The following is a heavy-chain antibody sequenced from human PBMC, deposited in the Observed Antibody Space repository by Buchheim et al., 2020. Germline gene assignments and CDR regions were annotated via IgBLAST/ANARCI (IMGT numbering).Heavy chain of an antibody. J-gene: IGHJ4*02. CDR2: IDEYGTIT. Sequence: EVQLVESGGGLIQPGGSLRLSCAASGFTFSRFWMHWVRQAPGKGLVWVSRIDEYGTITNYADSVKGRFTISRGNARNTLYLQMNSLRVEDTAVYYCVRDLVGGSDYWGQGIL. D-gene: IGHD6-25*01. V-gene: IGHV3-74*01. CDR1: GFTFSRFW. CDR3: VRDLVGGSDY.